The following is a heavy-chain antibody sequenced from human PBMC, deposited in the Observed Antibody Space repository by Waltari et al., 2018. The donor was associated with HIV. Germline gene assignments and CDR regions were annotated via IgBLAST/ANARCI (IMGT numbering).Heavy chain of an antibody. Sequence: QVQLQESGPGLVKPPETLSLTCTVSGGSISSYYCSWIRQPPGKGLAWIGHIYYSGSTNYNPSLKSRVTISVDTSKNQFSLKLSSETAADTAVYYCAKEGWEPYLYYYGMDVWGQGTTVTVSS. V-gene: IGHV4-59*01. CDR2: IYYSGST. D-gene: IGHD1-26*01. J-gene: IGHJ6*02. CDR1: GGSISSYY. CDR3: AKEGWEPYLYYYGMDV.